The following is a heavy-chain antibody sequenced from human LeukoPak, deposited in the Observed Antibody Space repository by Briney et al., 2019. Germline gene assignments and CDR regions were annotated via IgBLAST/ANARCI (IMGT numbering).Heavy chain of an antibody. CDR1: GFTFSSYP. V-gene: IGHV3-30-3*01. D-gene: IGHD2-15*01. J-gene: IGHJ6*03. CDR3: ARAMSLGWFYMDV. CDR2: ISYDGSNK. Sequence: PGRSLRLSCAASGFTFSSYPIHWVRQAPGKGLKWVAVISYDGSNKYFADSVKGRFTISRDNSKNTLYLQMNSLRPEDTAVYYCARAMSLGWFYMDVWGKGTTVTVSS.